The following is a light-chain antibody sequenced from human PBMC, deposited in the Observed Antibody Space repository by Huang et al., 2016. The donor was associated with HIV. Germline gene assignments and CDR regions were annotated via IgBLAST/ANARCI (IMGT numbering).Light chain of an antibody. CDR2: GSS. J-gene: IGKJ3*01. Sequence: EIVLTQSPVSLSLSPGESVTLSCRASQSVDYNLAWFQQKPGQAPRLLSYGSSSRATGIPARFSGSGSGTEFTLTISSLQSEDFTVYYCQHYNNWPFAFGPGTKLDI. V-gene: IGKV3-15*01. CDR1: QSVDYN. CDR3: QHYNNWPFA.